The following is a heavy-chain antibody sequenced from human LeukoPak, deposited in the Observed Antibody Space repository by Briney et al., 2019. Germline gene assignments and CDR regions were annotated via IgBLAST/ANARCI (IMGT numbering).Heavy chain of an antibody. CDR1: GGSISSYY. V-gene: IGHV4-59*01. J-gene: IGHJ4*02. CDR2: IYYSGST. CDR3: ARSDMVRGVIRIDC. Sequence: PSETLSLTCTASGGSISSYYWSWIRQPPGKGLEWIGYIYYSGSTNYNPSLKSRVTISVDTSKNQFSLKLSSVTAADTAVYYCARSDMVRGVIRIDCWGQGTLVTVSS. D-gene: IGHD3-10*01.